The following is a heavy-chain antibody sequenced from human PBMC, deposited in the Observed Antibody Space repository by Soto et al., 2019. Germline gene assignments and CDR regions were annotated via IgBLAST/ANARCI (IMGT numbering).Heavy chain of an antibody. D-gene: IGHD1-26*01. V-gene: IGHV3-48*03. J-gene: IGHJ3*01. CDR3: ARRASP. CDR1: GFTFSSSE. CDR2: IHPSGQPI. Sequence: GGSLRLSCAASGFTFSSSEMDWVRQAPGKGLEWVSYIHPSGQPIFYADSVKGRFTISRDNAKNSLYLQMSSLRAEDSAVYYCARRASPWGQGTMVTVSS.